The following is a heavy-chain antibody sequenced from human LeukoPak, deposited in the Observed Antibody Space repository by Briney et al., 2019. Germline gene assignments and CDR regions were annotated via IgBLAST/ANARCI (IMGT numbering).Heavy chain of an antibody. CDR2: ISGSGGST. CDR1: GFTFSSYW. V-gene: IGHV3-23*01. J-gene: IGHJ4*02. D-gene: IGHD4-23*01. CDR3: ARADYGGNLRDY. Sequence: GGSLRLSCAASGFTFSSYWMSWVRQAPGKGLEWVSAISGSGGSTYYADSVKGRFTISRDNSKNTLYLQMNSLRAEDTAVYYCARADYGGNLRDYWGQGTLVTVSS.